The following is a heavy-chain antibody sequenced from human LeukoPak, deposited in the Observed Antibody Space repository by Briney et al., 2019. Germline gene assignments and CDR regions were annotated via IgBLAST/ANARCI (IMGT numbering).Heavy chain of an antibody. V-gene: IGHV4-31*03. CDR3: ARNIVVVPAASWDVYYYYGMDV. Sequence: PSQTLSLTCTVSGGSISSGGYYWSWIRQHPGKGLEWIGYIYYSGSTYYNPSLKSRVTISVDTSKNQFSLKLSSVTAADTAVYYCARNIVVVPAASWDVYYYYGMDVWGQGTTVTVS. CDR1: GGSISSGGYY. J-gene: IGHJ6*02. D-gene: IGHD2-2*01. CDR2: IYYSGST.